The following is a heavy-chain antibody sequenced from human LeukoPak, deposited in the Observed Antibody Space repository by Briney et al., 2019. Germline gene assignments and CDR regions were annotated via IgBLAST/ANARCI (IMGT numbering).Heavy chain of an antibody. CDR1: GGSISSYY. D-gene: IGHD6-13*01. CDR3: AKVKQQLAPYDAFDI. CDR2: IYYSGST. J-gene: IGHJ3*02. V-gene: IGHV4-59*01. Sequence: SETLSLTCTVSGGSISSYYWSWIRQPPGKALEWIGYIYYSGSTNYNPSLKSRVTISVDTSKNQFSLKLTSVTAADTAVYYCAKVKQQLAPYDAFDIWGQGTMVTVSS.